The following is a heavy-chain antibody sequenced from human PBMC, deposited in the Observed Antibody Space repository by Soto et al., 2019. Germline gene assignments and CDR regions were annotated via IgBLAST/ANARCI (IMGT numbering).Heavy chain of an antibody. CDR3: AKGDSSSWTYFYYYYMDV. J-gene: IGHJ6*03. D-gene: IGHD6-13*01. Sequence: PGGSLRLSCAASGFTFSNYVMSWIRQAPGKGLEWVSSISGSGDKTYYLDSVKGQFTISRDNSKNTLFLQMNSLRAEDTAVYYCAKGDSSSWTYFYYYYMDVWGKGTTVTVSS. CDR1: GFTFSNYV. V-gene: IGHV3-23*01. CDR2: ISGSGDKT.